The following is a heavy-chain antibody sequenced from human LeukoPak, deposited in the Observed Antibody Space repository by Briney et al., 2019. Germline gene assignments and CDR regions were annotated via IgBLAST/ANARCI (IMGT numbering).Heavy chain of an antibody. V-gene: IGHV3-53*01. Sequence: QPGGSLRLSCAASGFTVSSKFMSWVRQAPGKGLEWVSVIYSGGSAYYADSVKGRFTISRDNAKNSLYLQMNSLRAEDTAVYYCARDGPSFDAFDIWGQGTMVTVPS. CDR3: ARDGPSFDAFDI. CDR2: IYSGGSA. CDR1: GFTVSSKF. J-gene: IGHJ3*02.